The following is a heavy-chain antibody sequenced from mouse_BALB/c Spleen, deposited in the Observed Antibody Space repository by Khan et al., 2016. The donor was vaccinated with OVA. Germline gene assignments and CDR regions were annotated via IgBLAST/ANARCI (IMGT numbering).Heavy chain of an antibody. Sequence: QVQLQQSGAELAKPGASVKMSCKASGYTFTNYWMHWVKQRPGQGLEWIGYIDPTTGYTEYNQKFKDKATLTADKSSSTAYMQLSSLTSEDSAVYYCTSHCSTYTWFGYWAKGLWSLSLQ. J-gene: IGHJ3*01. D-gene: IGHD2-5*01. CDR3: TSHCSTYTWFGY. V-gene: IGHV1-7*01. CDR2: IDPTTGYT. CDR1: GYTFTNYW.